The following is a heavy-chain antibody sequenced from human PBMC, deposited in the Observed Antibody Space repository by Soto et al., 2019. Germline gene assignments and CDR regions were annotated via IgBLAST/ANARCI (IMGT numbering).Heavy chain of an antibody. D-gene: IGHD5-12*01. CDR1: GFSLSTTGVG. V-gene: IGHV2-5*02. CDR3: AHRAVDYLSNSGFDP. J-gene: IGHJ5*02. Sequence: QITLKESGPTLVKPTQTLTLTCTFSGFSLSTTGVGVGWIRQPPGKALEWLALIYWDDDKRYSPSLKSRLTIPKDTSTHQVVLTMTNMDPVDTATYYCAHRAVDYLSNSGFDPWGQGTLVTVSS. CDR2: IYWDDDK.